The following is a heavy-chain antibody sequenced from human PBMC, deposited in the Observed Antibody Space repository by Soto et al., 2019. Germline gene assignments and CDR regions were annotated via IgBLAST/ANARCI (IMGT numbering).Heavy chain of an antibody. V-gene: IGHV3-74*01. D-gene: IGHD4-17*01. Sequence: GALRLSCAASGLTFSSYWMHWVRQAPGKGLVWVSRINSAGSSTSYADSVKGRFTISRDNAKDTLYLQMNSLRAEDTAVYYCALSHTVTTDYWGQGTLVTVSS. CDR3: ALSHTVTTDY. J-gene: IGHJ4*02. CDR2: INSAGSST. CDR1: GLTFSSYW.